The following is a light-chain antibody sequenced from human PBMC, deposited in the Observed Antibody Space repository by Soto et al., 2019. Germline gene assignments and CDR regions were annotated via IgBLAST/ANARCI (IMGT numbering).Light chain of an antibody. Sequence: DIQMTQSPSSLSASVGDRVTITCRASQDISSYLNWYLQKPGKAPKLLIYADYSLQSGVPSRFSGSGSGTDFSLTISSLHPEDFATYYCQQSYSTPYTFGQGTKLEIK. CDR3: QQSYSTPYT. CDR2: ADY. CDR1: QDISSY. J-gene: IGKJ2*01. V-gene: IGKV1-39*01.